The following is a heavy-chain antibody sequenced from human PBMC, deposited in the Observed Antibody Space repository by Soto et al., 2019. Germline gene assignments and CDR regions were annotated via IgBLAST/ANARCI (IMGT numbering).Heavy chain of an antibody. CDR1: GGTFSSYA. V-gene: IGHV1-69*13. CDR3: ARDRGDIVGATSIFDY. D-gene: IGHD1-26*01. J-gene: IGHJ4*02. Sequence: ASVKVSCKASGGTFSSYAIGWVRQAPGQGLEWMGGIIPIFGTANYAQKFQGRVTITADESTSTAYMELSSLRSEDTAVYYCARDRGDIVGATSIFDYWGQGTLVTVSS. CDR2: IIPIFGTA.